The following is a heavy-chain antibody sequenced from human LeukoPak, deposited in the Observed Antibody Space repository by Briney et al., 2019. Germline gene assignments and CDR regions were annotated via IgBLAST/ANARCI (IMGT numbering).Heavy chain of an antibody. D-gene: IGHD2-2*01. CDR3: ARFSRPRSPTRGFDP. V-gene: IGHV4-59*01. CDR2: IYYSGST. Sequence: PSETLSLTFTVSGGSISSYYWSWIRQPPGKGLEWIGYIYYSGSTNYNPSLKSRVTISVDTSKNQFSLRLSSVTAADTAVYYCARFSRPRSPTRGFDPWGQGTLVTVSS. CDR1: GGSISSYY. J-gene: IGHJ5*02.